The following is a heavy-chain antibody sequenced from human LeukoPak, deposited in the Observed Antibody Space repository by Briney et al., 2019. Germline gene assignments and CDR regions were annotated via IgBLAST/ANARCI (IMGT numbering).Heavy chain of an antibody. J-gene: IGHJ4*02. Sequence: SETLSLTCAVYGGSFSGYYWSWIRQPPGKGLEWIGEINHSGSTNYNPSLKSRVTISVDTSKNQFSLKLSSVTAADTAVYYCASVTQWELGYFDYWGQGTLVTVSS. CDR2: INHSGST. CDR3: ASVTQWELGYFDY. CDR1: GGSFSGYY. V-gene: IGHV4-34*01. D-gene: IGHD1-26*01.